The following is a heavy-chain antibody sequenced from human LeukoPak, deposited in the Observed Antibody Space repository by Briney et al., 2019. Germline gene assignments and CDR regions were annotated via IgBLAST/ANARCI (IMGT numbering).Heavy chain of an antibody. CDR3: ARVLGIGSAYYFVY. D-gene: IGHD6-19*01. J-gene: IGHJ4*02. V-gene: IGHV3-30-3*01. CDR1: GFTFSNFA. CDR2: ISSDGSDK. Sequence: PGGSLRLSCAASGFTFSNFAMHWVRQAPGKGLEWMAVISSDGSDKYYADSVEGRFTVSRDNSKNTLFLQVDSLRAEDMAVYFCARVLGIGSAYYFVYWGQGTLVTVSS.